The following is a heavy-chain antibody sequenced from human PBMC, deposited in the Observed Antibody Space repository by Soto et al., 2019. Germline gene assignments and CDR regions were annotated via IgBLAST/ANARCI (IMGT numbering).Heavy chain of an antibody. CDR3: AKASVLRYFDWPWTWFDP. D-gene: IGHD3-9*01. J-gene: IGHJ5*02. Sequence: GGSLRLSCAASGFTFSSYAISWVRQAPGKGLEWVSAISGSGGSTYYADSVKGRFTISRDNSKNTLYLQMNSLRAEDTAVYYCAKASVLRYFDWPWTWFDPWGQGTLVTVSS. V-gene: IGHV3-23*01. CDR2: ISGSGGST. CDR1: GFTFSSYA.